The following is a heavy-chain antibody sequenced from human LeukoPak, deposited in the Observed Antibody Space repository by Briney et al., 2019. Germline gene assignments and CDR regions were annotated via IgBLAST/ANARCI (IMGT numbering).Heavy chain of an antibody. CDR3: ARDRSYGSFDY. D-gene: IGHD5-18*01. V-gene: IGHV3-20*01. CDR1: GFTFDDHG. Sequence: PGGSLRLSCAASGFTFDDHGMNWVRQAPGKGLEWVSGINWNGGSTFYADSVKGRFTISRDNAKNALYLQMNSLTAEDTALYHCARDRSYGSFDYWGQGTLVTVSS. CDR2: INWNGGST. J-gene: IGHJ4*02.